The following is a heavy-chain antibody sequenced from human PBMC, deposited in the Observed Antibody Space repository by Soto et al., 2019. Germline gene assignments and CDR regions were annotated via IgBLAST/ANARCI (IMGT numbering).Heavy chain of an antibody. CDR1: GFTFSNYV. CDR2: MSYDGTTK. J-gene: IGHJ4*02. Sequence: SGGSLRLSCAASGFTFSNYVMYWVRQAPGKGLEWVAFMSYDGTTKYYADSVKGRFTISRDNSKNTLYLQMNNLRPEDTGVYYCAREVLWSRYFDYWGQGTLVTVSS. V-gene: IGHV3-30-3*01. CDR3: AREVLWSRYFDY. D-gene: IGHD2-21*01.